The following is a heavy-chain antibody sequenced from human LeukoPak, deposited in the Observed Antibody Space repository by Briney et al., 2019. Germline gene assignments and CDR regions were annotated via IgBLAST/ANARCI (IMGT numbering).Heavy chain of an antibody. J-gene: IGHJ4*02. CDR1: GYTFTGYY. Sequence: ASVKVSCKASGYTFTGYYMHWVRQAPGQGPEWMGMINPSDGSTNYAQKFQGRVTMTRDTSTSTVYMYLSSLRSEDTAVYYCARGGSTYIVGPTKGVDYWGQGTLVTVSS. CDR3: ARGGSTYIVGPTKGVDY. V-gene: IGHV1-46*01. CDR2: INPSDGST. D-gene: IGHD1-26*01.